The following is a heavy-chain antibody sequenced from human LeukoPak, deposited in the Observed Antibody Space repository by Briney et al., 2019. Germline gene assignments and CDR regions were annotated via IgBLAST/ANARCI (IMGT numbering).Heavy chain of an antibody. V-gene: IGHV4-59*08. CDR2: IYYNGAT. CDR1: GGSISSDY. CDR3: ARYGGSGWVIDK. J-gene: IGHJ4*02. Sequence: SETLSLTCTVSGGSISSDYRAWIRQPPTKGLEWIGCIYYNGATSYNPSLKSRVTMSVDTSKKHFSLKMTSVTAADTAVYYCARYGGSGWVIDKWGQGTPVTVSS. D-gene: IGHD6-19*01.